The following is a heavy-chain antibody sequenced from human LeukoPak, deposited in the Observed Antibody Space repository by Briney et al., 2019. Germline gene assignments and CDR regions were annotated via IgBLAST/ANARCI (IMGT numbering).Heavy chain of an antibody. D-gene: IGHD1-7*01. CDR1: GGSISSGDYY. V-gene: IGHV4-30-4*01. Sequence: SETLSLTCTVSGGSISSGDYYWSWIGQPPGKGLEWIGYIYYSGSTYYNPSLKSRVTISVDTSKNQFSLKLSSVTAADTAVYYCARVNNWNYIFDYWGQGTLVTVSS. J-gene: IGHJ4*02. CDR2: IYYSGST. CDR3: ARVNNWNYIFDY.